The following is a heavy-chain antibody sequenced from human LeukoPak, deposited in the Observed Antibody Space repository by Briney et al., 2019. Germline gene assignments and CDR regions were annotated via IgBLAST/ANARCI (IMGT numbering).Heavy chain of an antibody. J-gene: IGHJ5*02. CDR2: IYTSGST. V-gene: IGHV4-4*07. CDR1: GGSISSYY. D-gene: IGHD1-26*01. CDR3: ARMISSGSYLAWFDP. Sequence: SETLSLTCTVSGGSISSYYWSWIRQPAGKGLDWIGRIYTSGSTNYNPPLKSRVTMSVDTSKNQFSLKLSSVTAADTAVYYCARMISSGSYLAWFDPWGQGTLVTVSS.